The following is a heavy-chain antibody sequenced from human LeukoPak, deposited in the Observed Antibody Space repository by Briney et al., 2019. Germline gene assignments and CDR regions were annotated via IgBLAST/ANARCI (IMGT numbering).Heavy chain of an antibody. CDR2: ISYDGSNK. Sequence: PGGSLRLSCAASGFTFSSYGMHWVRQAPGKGLEWVAVISYDGSNKYYADSVEGRFTISRDNSKNTLYLQMNSLRAEDTAVYYCAKDGPYAFDIWGQGTMVTVSS. J-gene: IGHJ3*02. CDR1: GFTFSSYG. CDR3: AKDGPYAFDI. V-gene: IGHV3-30*18.